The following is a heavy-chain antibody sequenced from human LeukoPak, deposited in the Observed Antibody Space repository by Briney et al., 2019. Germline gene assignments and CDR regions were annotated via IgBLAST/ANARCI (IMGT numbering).Heavy chain of an antibody. D-gene: IGHD6-19*01. Sequence: ETLSVTCIVSGGSTSNYYWSWIRQPPGKGLEWIGYIYYSGSTNYNPSLKSRVTISVDTSKNQFSLKLSSVTAADTAVYYCASAVAGTKYDAFDIWGQGKIGSVSS. V-gene: IGHV4-59*01. CDR3: ASAVAGTKYDAFDI. CDR2: IYYSGST. J-gene: IGHJ3*02. CDR1: GGSTSNYY.